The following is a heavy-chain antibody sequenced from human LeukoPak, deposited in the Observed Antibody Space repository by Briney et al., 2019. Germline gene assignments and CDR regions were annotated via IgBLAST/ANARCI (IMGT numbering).Heavy chain of an antibody. J-gene: IGHJ4*02. V-gene: IGHV3-53*01. Sequence: GGSLRLSCAASGFTVSSNYMNWVRQAPGKGLEWVSVIYGGGSTYYADSVKGRFTISRDNSKNTLYLQMNSLRAEDTAVYYCARDPIHDYWGQGTLVTVSS. CDR2: IYGGGST. CDR3: ARDPIHDY. D-gene: IGHD5-18*01. CDR1: GFTVSSNY.